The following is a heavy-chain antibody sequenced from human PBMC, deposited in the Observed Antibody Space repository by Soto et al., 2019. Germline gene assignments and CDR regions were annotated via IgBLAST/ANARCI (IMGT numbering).Heavy chain of an antibody. V-gene: IGHV4-34*01. CDR2: INHSGST. D-gene: IGHD1-26*01. J-gene: IGHJ6*02. CDR1: GGSFSGYY. CDR3: ARGGRGYYKVYYYGMDV. Sequence: SETLSLTCAVYGGSFSGYYCSWSRQPPGKGLEWIGEINHSGSTNYSPSLKSRVTISVDTSKNQFSLKLSSVTAADTAVYYCARGGRGYYKVYYYGMDVWGQGTTVTVSS.